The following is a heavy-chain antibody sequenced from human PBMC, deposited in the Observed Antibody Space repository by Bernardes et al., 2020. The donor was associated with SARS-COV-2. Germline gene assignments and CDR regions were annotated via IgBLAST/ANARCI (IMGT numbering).Heavy chain of an antibody. CDR3: ARGYCSTTSCYAQPFDS. V-gene: IGHV3-11*06. Sequence: GGSLRLSRAASGFIFSDYYMTWIRQAPGKGLEWVSYISSSSSYTNYADSVKGRFTISRDNAKNSLYLQMNSLRAEDTAVYYCARGYCSTTSCYAQPFDSWGQGTLVTVSS. D-gene: IGHD2-2*01. J-gene: IGHJ4*02. CDR2: ISSSSSYT. CDR1: GFIFSDYY.